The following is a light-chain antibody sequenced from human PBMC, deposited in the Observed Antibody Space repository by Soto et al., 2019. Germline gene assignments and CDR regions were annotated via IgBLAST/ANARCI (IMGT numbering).Light chain of an antibody. CDR2: DVS. Sequence: QSALTQPASMSGSPGQSITISCTGISSDVGCYTYVSWYQQHPGKAPKLMISDVSNRPSGVSNRFSASKAGNTASLTISGLQAEDEADYYCVSYTTTSTLVVFGGGTKLTVL. CDR3: VSYTTTSTLVV. V-gene: IGLV2-14*01. J-gene: IGLJ3*02. CDR1: SSDVGCYTY.